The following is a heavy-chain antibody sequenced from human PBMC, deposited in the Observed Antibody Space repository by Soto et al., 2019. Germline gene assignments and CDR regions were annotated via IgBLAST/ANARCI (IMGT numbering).Heavy chain of an antibody. Sequence: GASVKVSCKASGYTFTGYYMHWVRQAPGQGLEWMGWINPNSVGTNYAQKFQGRVTMTRDTSISTAYMELSRLRSDDTAVYYCAREETARITMIVVVIYGMDVWGKGTTVTSPQ. CDR2: INPNSVGT. J-gene: IGHJ6*04. CDR1: GYTFTGYY. V-gene: IGHV1-2*02. D-gene: IGHD3-22*01. CDR3: AREETARITMIVVVIYGMDV.